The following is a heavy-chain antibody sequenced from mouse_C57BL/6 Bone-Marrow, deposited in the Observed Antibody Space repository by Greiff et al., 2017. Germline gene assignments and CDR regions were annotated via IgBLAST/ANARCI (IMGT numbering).Heavy chain of an antibody. V-gene: IGHV1-81*01. CDR3: ARGELRRAQRYGYDMDD. J-gene: IGHJ4*01. Sequence: LVESGAELARPGASVKLSCTASGSTFTSYGISWVQQRPGQGLEWIGEIYPRSGNTYYNEKFKGKATLTADNSSNTAYMELRSLTSEDSAVYFCARGELRRAQRYGYDMDDWGQGTSVTVSS. CDR1: GSTFTSYG. D-gene: IGHD2-4*01. CDR2: IYPRSGNT.